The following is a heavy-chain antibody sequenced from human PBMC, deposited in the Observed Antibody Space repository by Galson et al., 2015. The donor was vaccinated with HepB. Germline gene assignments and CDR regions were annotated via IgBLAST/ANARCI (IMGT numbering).Heavy chain of an antibody. J-gene: IGHJ2*01. Sequence: SVKVSCKASGYTFTSYYMHWVRQAPGQGLEWMGIINPSGGSTSYAQKFQGRVTMTRDTSTSTVYMELSSLRSEDTAVYYCARVLYDILTGYRRDWYVDLWGRGTLVTVSS. CDR1: GYTFTSYY. V-gene: IGHV1-46*01. CDR2: INPSGGST. D-gene: IGHD3-9*01. CDR3: ARVLYDILTGYRRDWYVDL.